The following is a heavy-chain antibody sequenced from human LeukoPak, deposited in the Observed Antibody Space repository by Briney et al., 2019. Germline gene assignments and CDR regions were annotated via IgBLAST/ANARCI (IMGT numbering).Heavy chain of an antibody. J-gene: IGHJ4*02. Sequence: GGSLRLSRAASGFTFTSYWMSWVRQESGKGLEGVANIKQDGSEKYYVDSVKGRFTISRDNAKNSLYLQMNSLRAEDTAVYYCMRDHSSSSFDYWGQGTLVTVSS. CDR1: GFTFTSYW. D-gene: IGHD6-6*01. CDR2: IKQDGSEK. CDR3: MRDHSSSSFDY. V-gene: IGHV3-7*01.